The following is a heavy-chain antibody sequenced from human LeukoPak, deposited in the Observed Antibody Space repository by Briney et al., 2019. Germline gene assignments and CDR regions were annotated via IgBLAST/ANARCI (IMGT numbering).Heavy chain of an antibody. CDR2: IYYSGST. CDR3: ARATSGSSGYGSDY. V-gene: IGHV4-61*01. J-gene: IGHJ4*02. Sequence: SETLSLTCTVSGGSISSSSYYWSWIRQPPGKGLEWIGYIYYSGSTNYNPSLKSRVTISVDTSKNQFSLKLSSVTAADTAVYYCARATSGSSGYGSDYWGQGTLVTVSS. D-gene: IGHD5-12*01. CDR1: GGSISSSSYY.